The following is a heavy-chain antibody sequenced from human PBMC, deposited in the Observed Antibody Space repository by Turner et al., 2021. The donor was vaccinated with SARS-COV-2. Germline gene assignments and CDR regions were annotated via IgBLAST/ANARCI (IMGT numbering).Heavy chain of an antibody. J-gene: IGHJ4*02. V-gene: IGHV4-39*01. Sequence: QLQLQESCPGLVKPSETLSLTCTVSGGSVSNSNYYWGWIRQPPGKGPVWFGAVYYSGSTYYNPSHKSRVTISVDTSKNQLSLKLGSVTAADTAVYYCVRHGLDILTGVFDYWGQGILVTVSS. CDR2: VYYSGST. CDR1: GGSVSNSNYY. D-gene: IGHD3-9*01. CDR3: VRHGLDILTGVFDY.